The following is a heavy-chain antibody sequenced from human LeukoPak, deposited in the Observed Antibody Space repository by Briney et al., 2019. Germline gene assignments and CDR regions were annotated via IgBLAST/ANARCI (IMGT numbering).Heavy chain of an antibody. CDR2: IRYDGSYK. CDR1: GFTFSSYG. J-gene: IGHJ4*02. CDR3: ARDWYHAIDY. Sequence: GGSLRLSCAASGFTFSSYGMHWVRQAPGKGLEWVAFIRYDGSYKYYADSVKGRFTISRDNAKNSLYLEMNSLRVEDTAVYYCARDWYHAIDYWGQGTLVTVSS. D-gene: IGHD2-2*01. V-gene: IGHV3-30*02.